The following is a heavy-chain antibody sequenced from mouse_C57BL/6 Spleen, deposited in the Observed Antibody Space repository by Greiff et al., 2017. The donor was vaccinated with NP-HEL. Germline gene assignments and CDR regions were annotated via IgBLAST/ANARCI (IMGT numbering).Heavy chain of an antibody. Sequence: EVKLLESGAELVRPGASVKLSCTASGFNIKDDYMHWVKQRPEQGLEWIGWIDPENGDTEYASKFQGKATITADTSSNTAYLQLSSLTSEDTAVYYCTTALTVVARYAMDYWGQGTSVTVSS. CDR3: TTALTVVARYAMDY. CDR2: IDPENGDT. CDR1: GFNIKDDY. D-gene: IGHD1-1*01. V-gene: IGHV14-4*01. J-gene: IGHJ4*01.